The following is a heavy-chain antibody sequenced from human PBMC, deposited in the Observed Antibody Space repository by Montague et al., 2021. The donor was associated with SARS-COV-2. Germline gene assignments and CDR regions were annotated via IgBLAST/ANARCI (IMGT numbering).Heavy chain of an antibody. CDR2: IYHTGNT. CDR1: GASVTSTNW. J-gene: IGHJ4*02. V-gene: IGHV4-4*02. Sequence: SETLSLTCGVSGASVTSTNWWSWVRQPTGKGLEWIGEIYHTGNTNYSPPLKSRVYISLDKSKNQLSLRLNSVTAADTAVYYCASPKEGSGYYRPFDYWGQGILVTVSS. CDR3: ASPKEGSGYYRPFDY. D-gene: IGHD3-22*01.